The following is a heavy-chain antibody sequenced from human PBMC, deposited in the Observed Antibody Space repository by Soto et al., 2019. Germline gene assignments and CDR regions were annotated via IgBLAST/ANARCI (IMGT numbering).Heavy chain of an antibody. CDR3: AKGQQWLVHFDY. V-gene: IGHV3-23*01. Sequence: GGSLRLSCVASGFTFSSYAMNWVRQAPGKGLEWVSAISGSGDSTFYADSVRGRFTISRDNSKNTLYLQMNSLRAEDTAVYYCAKGQQWLVHFDYWGQGTLVTVSS. D-gene: IGHD6-19*01. CDR2: ISGSGDST. J-gene: IGHJ4*02. CDR1: GFTFSSYA.